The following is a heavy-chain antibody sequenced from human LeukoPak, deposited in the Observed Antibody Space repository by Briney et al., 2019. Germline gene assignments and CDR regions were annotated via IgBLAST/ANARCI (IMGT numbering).Heavy chain of an antibody. V-gene: IGHV2-5*02. CDR1: GFSLSTNGVG. CDR2: IYWDDDK. Sequence: KESGPTLVKPTQTLSLTCTFSGFSLSTNGVGVGWIRQPPGKALEWLALIYWDDDKGYSPSLKSRLTITKDTSKTQVVLRMTNMDPVDTATYYCAHRLRRDGWFWAHWGQGILVTVSS. CDR3: AHRLRRDGWFWAH. D-gene: IGHD5-24*01. J-gene: IGHJ1*01.